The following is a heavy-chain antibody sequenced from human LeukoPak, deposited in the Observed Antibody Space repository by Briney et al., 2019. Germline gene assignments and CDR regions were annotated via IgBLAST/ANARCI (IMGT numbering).Heavy chain of an antibody. CDR3: ARDVLGYCSGGSCYDY. J-gene: IGHJ4*02. V-gene: IGHV4-31*03. D-gene: IGHD2-15*01. CDR2: IYYSGST. Sequence: SQTLSLTCTVSGGSISSGGYYWSWIRQHPGKGLEWIGYIYYSGSTYYNPSLKSRVTISVDTSKNQFSLKLSSVTAADTAVYYCARDVLGYCSGGSCYDYWGQGTLVTVSS. CDR1: GGSISSGGYY.